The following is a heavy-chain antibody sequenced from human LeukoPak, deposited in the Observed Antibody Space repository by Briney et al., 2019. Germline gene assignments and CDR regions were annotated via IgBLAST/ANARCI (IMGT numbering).Heavy chain of an antibody. CDR3: ARASYYYDSSGYSYYFDY. J-gene: IGHJ4*02. CDR1: GYTFTGYY. Sequence: GASAKVSCKASGYTFTGYYMHWVRQAPGQGLEWMGRINPNSGGTNYAQKFQGRVTMTRDTSISTAYMELSRLRSDDTAVYYCARASYYYDSSGYSYYFDYWGQGTLVTVSS. CDR2: INPNSGGT. V-gene: IGHV1-2*06. D-gene: IGHD3-22*01.